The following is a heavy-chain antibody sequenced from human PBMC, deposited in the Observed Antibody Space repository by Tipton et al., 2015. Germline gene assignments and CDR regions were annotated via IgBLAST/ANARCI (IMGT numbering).Heavy chain of an antibody. CDR2: ISYSGST. CDR3: ARDAWAGDSRGFYYIY. CDR1: GGSVNSANYY. J-gene: IGHJ4*02. D-gene: IGHD3-22*01. V-gene: IGHV4-61*01. Sequence: LRLSCTVSGGSVNSANYYWSWIRQPPGKGLEWIGYISYSGSTHYNPSFKSRVAISVDTSKNQFSLTLNSVTAADTAVYFCARDAWAGDSRGFYYIYWGQGTLVRVSS.